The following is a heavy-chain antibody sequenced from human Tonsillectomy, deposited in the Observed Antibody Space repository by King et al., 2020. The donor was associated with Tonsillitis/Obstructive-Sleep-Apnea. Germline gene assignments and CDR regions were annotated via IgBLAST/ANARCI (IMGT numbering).Heavy chain of an antibody. Sequence: VQLVESGGGVVQPGRSLRLSCAASGFTFSSYGMHWVRQAPGKGLEWVAVISYDGSNKYYADSVKGRFTISRDNSKNTLYLQMNSLRAEDTAVYYCAKIAAAGTINYWGQGTLVTVFS. J-gene: IGHJ4*02. D-gene: IGHD6-13*01. CDR3: AKIAAAGTINY. CDR1: GFTFSSYG. CDR2: ISYDGSNK. V-gene: IGHV3-30*18.